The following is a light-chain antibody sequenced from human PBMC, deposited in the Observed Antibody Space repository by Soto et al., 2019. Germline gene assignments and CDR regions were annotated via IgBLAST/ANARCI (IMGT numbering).Light chain of an antibody. J-gene: IGLJ2*01. V-gene: IGLV2-11*01. CDR3: CSYAGSYTVI. CDR2: GVS. CDR1: NSDVGGYNY. Sequence: QSALTQPRSVSGSPGQSVTISCTGTNSDVGGYNYVSWYQQYPGKAPKLMISGVSERPSGVPDRFSGSKSGNTASLTISGLQAEDEADYYCCSYAGSYTVIFGGGTKLTVL.